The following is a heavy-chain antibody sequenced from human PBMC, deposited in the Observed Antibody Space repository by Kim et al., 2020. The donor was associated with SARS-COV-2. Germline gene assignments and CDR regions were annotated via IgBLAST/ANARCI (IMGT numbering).Heavy chain of an antibody. J-gene: IGHJ4*02. D-gene: IGHD3-22*01. Sequence: YYADSVKGRFTISRDNSKNTLYLQMNSLRAEDTAVYYCAKDRDSSGYNDYWGQGTLVTVSS. CDR3: AKDRDSSGYNDY. V-gene: IGHV3-23*01.